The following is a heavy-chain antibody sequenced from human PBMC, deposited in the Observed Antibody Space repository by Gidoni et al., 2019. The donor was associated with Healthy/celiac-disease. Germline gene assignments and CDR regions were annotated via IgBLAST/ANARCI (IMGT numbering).Heavy chain of an antibody. CDR3: ARASHRVGATEGGAFDI. CDR1: GGSISSSNW. CDR2: IYHRGST. D-gene: IGHD1-26*01. Sequence: QVHLQESGPGLVKPSGTLSLTCAVSGGSISSSNWWSWVRQPPGKGLEWIGEIYHRGSTKYNPSLKSRVTISVDKSKNQFSLKLSSVTAADTAVYYCARASHRVGATEGGAFDIWGQGTMVTVSS. V-gene: IGHV4-4*02. J-gene: IGHJ3*02.